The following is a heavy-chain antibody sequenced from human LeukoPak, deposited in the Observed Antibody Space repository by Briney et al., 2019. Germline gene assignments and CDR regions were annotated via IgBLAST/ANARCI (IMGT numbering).Heavy chain of an antibody. CDR1: GYTFPSYF. CDR2: INPTGGST. Sequence: ASVKVSCKASGYTFPSYFMHWVRQAPGQGLEWMGIINPTGGSTTYAQKFQGRVTMTRDTSTSTVYMELSSLRSDDTAVYYCAGTAARRFDYWGQGTLVTVSS. CDR3: AGTAARRFDY. J-gene: IGHJ4*02. D-gene: IGHD6-6*01. V-gene: IGHV1-46*01.